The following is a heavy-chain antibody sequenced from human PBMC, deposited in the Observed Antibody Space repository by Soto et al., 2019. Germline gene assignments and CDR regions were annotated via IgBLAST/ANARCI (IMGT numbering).Heavy chain of an antibody. Sequence: QVHLVQSGAEVKKPGASVKVSCKASGYTFTSYGITWVRQAPGQGLERMGWISAHNGNTDYAQKLQGRVIVTRDTSTSTAYMELRSLISDDTAVYSCARGRYGDYSGQGALVTVSS. CDR3: ARGRYGDY. CDR2: ISAHNGNT. V-gene: IGHV1-18*01. CDR1: GYTFTSYG. D-gene: IGHD1-1*01. J-gene: IGHJ4*02.